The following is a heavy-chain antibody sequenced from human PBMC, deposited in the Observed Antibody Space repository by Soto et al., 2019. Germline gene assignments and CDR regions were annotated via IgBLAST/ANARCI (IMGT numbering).Heavy chain of an antibody. J-gene: IGHJ4*02. D-gene: IGHD5-18*01. CDR2: IYYSGIT. CDR3: AREGIYGYFY. CDR1: GGSISSYY. Sequence: SETLSLTCTVSGGSISSYYWSWIRQPPGKGLEWIGYIYYSGITNYNPSLKSRVTISVDTSKNQFSLKLSSVTAADTAVYYCAREGIYGYFYWGLGTLVTVSS. V-gene: IGHV4-59*01.